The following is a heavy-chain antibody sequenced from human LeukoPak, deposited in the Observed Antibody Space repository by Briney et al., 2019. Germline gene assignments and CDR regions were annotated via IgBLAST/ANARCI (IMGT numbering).Heavy chain of an antibody. Sequence: AGGSLRLSCAASGFTFSSYGMHWVRQAPGKGLEWVAVISYDGSNKYYADSVKGRFTISRDNSKNTLYLQMNSLRAEDTAVYYCAKNGEPYYYDSSGHFDYWGQGTLVTVSS. V-gene: IGHV3-30*18. J-gene: IGHJ4*02. CDR1: GFTFSSYG. CDR3: AKNGEPYYYDSSGHFDY. CDR2: ISYDGSNK. D-gene: IGHD3-22*01.